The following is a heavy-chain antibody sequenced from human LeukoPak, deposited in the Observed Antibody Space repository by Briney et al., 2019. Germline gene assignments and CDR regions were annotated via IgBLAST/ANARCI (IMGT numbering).Heavy chain of an antibody. CDR1: GYTFTGYY. J-gene: IGHJ3*02. CDR3: ARVAWSSHDAFDI. V-gene: IGHV1-2*02. CDR2: INPNSGGT. Sequence: ASVKVSCKASGYTFTGYYMHWMLQAPGQGLEWMGWINPNSGGTNYAQKFQGRVTMTRDTSISTAYMELSRLRSDDTAVYYCARVAWSSHDAFDIWGQGTMVTVSS. D-gene: IGHD6-13*01.